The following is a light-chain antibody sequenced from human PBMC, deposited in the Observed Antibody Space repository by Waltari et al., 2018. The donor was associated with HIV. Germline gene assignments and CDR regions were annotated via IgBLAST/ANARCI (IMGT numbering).Light chain of an antibody. V-gene: IGLV2-11*01. CDR1: SSDVGGYNY. Sequence: QSALTQPRSVSGSPGQSVAISCTGTSSDVGGYNYFSWYQQYPGTAPKVIIYDVTKRPSGVPDRFSGSKSGNMASLTISGLQAEDEADYYCCSYASTSWVFGGGTKLTVL. CDR3: CSYASTSWV. CDR2: DVT. J-gene: IGLJ3*02.